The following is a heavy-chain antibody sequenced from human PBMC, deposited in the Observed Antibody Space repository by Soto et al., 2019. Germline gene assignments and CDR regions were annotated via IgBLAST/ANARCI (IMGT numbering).Heavy chain of an antibody. CDR2: ISYDGSNK. Sequence: GESLKISCAASGFTFSSYGMHWVRQAPGKGLEWVAVISYDGSNKYYADSVKGRFTISRDNSKNTLYLQMNSLRAEDTAVYYCAKDRSYYDSSGYSYGMDVWGQGTTVTVSS. V-gene: IGHV3-30*18. D-gene: IGHD3-22*01. CDR1: GFTFSSYG. CDR3: AKDRSYYDSSGYSYGMDV. J-gene: IGHJ6*02.